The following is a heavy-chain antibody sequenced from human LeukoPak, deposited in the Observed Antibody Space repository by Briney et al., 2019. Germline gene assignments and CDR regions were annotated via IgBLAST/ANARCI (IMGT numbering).Heavy chain of an antibody. J-gene: IGHJ3*02. CDR2: IYSGGST. D-gene: IGHD4-17*01. Sequence: GSLRLSCAASGFTVSSNYMSWVRQAPGKGLEWVSVIYSGGSTYYADSVKGRFTISRDNSKNTLYLQMNSLRAEDTAVYYCARIYGDPTAGNAFDIWGQGTMVTVSS. CDR1: GFTVSSNY. CDR3: ARIYGDPTAGNAFDI. V-gene: IGHV3-53*05.